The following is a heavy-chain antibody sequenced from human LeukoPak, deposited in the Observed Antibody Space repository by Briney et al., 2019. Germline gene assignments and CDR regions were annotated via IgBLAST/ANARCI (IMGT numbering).Heavy chain of an antibody. V-gene: IGHV3-15*01. J-gene: IGHJ4*02. D-gene: IGHD2-2*03. CDR3: ATDLHFGYCTATSCANY. Sequence: PGGSLRLSCAASGFTFSNAWMSWVRQAPGKGLEWVGRIRSTPDGGATDYAAPVKGRFTISRDDSKNTLYLQMSSLRTEDTAVYYCATDLHFGYCTATSCANYWGQGTLVTVSS. CDR1: GFTFSNAW. CDR2: IRSTPDGGAT.